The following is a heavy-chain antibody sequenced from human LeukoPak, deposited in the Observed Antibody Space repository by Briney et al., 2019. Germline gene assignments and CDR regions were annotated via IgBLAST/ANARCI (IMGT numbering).Heavy chain of an antibody. V-gene: IGHV3-48*04. Sequence: SGGSLRLSCAASGFTFSSYSMNWVRQAPGKGLEWVSYISSSGRTIYYADSVKGRFTISRDNAKNSLYLQMNSLRAEDTAVYYCASFTPYTLFDYWGQGTLVTVSS. J-gene: IGHJ4*02. D-gene: IGHD4-11*01. CDR1: GFTFSSYS. CDR2: ISSSGRTI. CDR3: ASFTPYTLFDY.